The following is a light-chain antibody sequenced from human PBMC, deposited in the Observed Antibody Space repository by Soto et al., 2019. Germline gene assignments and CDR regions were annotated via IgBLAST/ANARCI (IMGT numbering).Light chain of an antibody. J-gene: IGLJ1*01. CDR1: SSDVGYYNY. CDR2: EVN. Sequence: ALTQPPSASGSPGQSVTISCTGTSSDVGYYNYVSWYQQHPGKAPKLMIYEVNKRPSGVPDRFSGSKSGNTASLTVSGLQAEDEADYYCSSHAGYNNFYVFGTGTKVTVL. V-gene: IGLV2-8*01. CDR3: SSHAGYNNFYV.